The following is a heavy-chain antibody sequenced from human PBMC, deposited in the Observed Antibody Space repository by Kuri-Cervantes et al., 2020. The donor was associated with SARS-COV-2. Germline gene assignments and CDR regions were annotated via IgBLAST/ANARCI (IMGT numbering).Heavy chain of an antibody. CDR3: ARESIAVAGTGGFDP. V-gene: IGHV4-30-2*01. CDR2: IYHSGST. Sequence: SQTLSLTCAVSGGSISSGGYSWGWIRQPPGKGLEWIGYIYHSGSTYYNPSLKSRVTISVDRSKNQFSLKLSSVTAADTAVYYCARESIAVAGTGGFDPWGQGTLVTVSS. CDR1: GGSISSGGYS. J-gene: IGHJ5*02. D-gene: IGHD6-19*01.